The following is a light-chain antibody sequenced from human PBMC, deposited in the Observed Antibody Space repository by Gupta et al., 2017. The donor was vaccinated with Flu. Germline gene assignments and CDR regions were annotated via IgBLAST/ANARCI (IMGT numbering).Light chain of an antibody. Sequence: EIVLTQSPGTLSLSPGGRATLACRASQSVVSSYLAWYQQTPGQAPRLLIYGASSRATGIPDRFSGSGAGTDFTLTISRLEPEDFTIYYCQQYSSSPTTFGQGTRLEIK. V-gene: IGKV3-20*01. J-gene: IGKJ5*01. CDR2: GAS. CDR3: QQYSSSPTT. CDR1: QSVVSSY.